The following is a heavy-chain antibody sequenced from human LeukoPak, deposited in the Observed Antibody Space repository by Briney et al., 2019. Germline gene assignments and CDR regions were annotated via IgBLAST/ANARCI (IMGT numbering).Heavy chain of an antibody. CDR1: GFTLSSNG. V-gene: IGHV3-23*01. CDR3: ATRSTSYYYYGMDV. Sequence: GGSLRLSCAASGFTLSSNGMTWVRQAPRKGLEWVSTISGSGGNTYYADSVKGRFTISRDNSKNTLYLQMNSLRAEDTAVYYCATRSTSYYYYGMDVWGQGTTVTVSS. CDR2: ISGSGGNT. J-gene: IGHJ6*02.